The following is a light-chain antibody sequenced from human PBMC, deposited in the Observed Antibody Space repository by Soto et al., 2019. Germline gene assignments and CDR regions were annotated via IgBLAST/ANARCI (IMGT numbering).Light chain of an antibody. Sequence: QSALTQPASVSGSPGQSITLSCTGTSSDVGSYNYVSWYQQHPGKAPKLMIHDVSYRPSGVSNRFSGSKSGNTASLTISGLQAEDEADYYCSSYAGSFYVFGTGTKVPVL. CDR3: SSYAGSFYV. CDR1: SSDVGSYNY. V-gene: IGLV2-14*03. CDR2: DVS. J-gene: IGLJ1*01.